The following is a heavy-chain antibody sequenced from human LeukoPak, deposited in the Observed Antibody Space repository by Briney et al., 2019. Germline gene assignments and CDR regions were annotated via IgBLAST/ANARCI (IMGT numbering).Heavy chain of an antibody. Sequence: SETLSLTCTVSGGSISTYYWSWIRQPPGKGLEWIGYISYSGSTNYNPSLKSRVTISLDTSKNQFALKLCSVTAADTAVYYCARSIIGTRSKFDYWGQGTLVTVSS. J-gene: IGHJ4*02. D-gene: IGHD1/OR15-1a*01. V-gene: IGHV4-59*08. CDR1: GGSISTYY. CDR3: ARSIIGTRSKFDY. CDR2: ISYSGST.